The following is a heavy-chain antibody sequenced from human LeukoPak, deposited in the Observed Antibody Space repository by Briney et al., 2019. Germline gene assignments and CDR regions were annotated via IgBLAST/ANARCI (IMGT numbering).Heavy chain of an antibody. V-gene: IGHV3-11*01. Sequence: ISTSGTVKYYADSVKGRFTISRDNAKNSLYLQVNSLGAEDTAMYYCARDEYYYDSSGCRFDYWGQGTLVTVSS. CDR2: ISTSGTVK. CDR3: ARDEYYYDSSGCRFDY. D-gene: IGHD3-22*01. J-gene: IGHJ4*02.